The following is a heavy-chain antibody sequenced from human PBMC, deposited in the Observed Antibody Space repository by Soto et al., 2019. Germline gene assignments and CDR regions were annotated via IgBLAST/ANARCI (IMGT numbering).Heavy chain of an antibody. CDR3: ARTIFGVVIVGPFDP. D-gene: IGHD3-3*01. V-gene: IGHV4-59*01. CDR1: GVSISSYY. CDR2: IYYSGST. J-gene: IGHJ5*02. Sequence: SETLSLTCTVSGVSISSYYWSWIRQPPGKGLEWIGYIYYSGSTNYNPSLKSRVTISVDTSKNQFSLKLSSVTAADTAVYYCARTIFGVVIVGPFDPWGQGTLVTVSS.